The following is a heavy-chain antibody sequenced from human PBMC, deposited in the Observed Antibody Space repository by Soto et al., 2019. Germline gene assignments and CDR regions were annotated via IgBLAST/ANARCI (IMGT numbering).Heavy chain of an antibody. V-gene: IGHV1-3*01. D-gene: IGHD6-13*01. J-gene: IGHJ4*02. CDR1: GYTFTSYV. CDR3: ARDIRYSSSWYGAMGY. CDR2: INAGNGNT. Sequence: QVQLVQSGAEVKKPGASVKVSCKASGYTFTSYVMHWVRQAPGQRLEWMGWINAGNGNTKYSQKFQGRVTITRDTSASTAYMELSSLRCEDTAVYYCARDIRYSSSWYGAMGYWGQGTLVTVSS.